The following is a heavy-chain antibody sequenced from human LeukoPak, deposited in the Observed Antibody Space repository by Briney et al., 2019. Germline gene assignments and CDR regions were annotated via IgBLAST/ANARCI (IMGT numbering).Heavy chain of an antibody. V-gene: IGHV3-21*01. CDR1: GFTFSSYS. Sequence: GGSLRLSCAASGFTFSSYSMNWVRQAPGKGLEWVSSISSSSSYIYYADSVMGRFTISRDNAKNSLYLQMNSLRAEDTAVYYCARGNWNTNPLSNPFDYWGQGTLVTVSS. CDR3: ARGNWNTNPLSNPFDY. D-gene: IGHD1/OR15-1a*01. CDR2: ISSSSSYI. J-gene: IGHJ4*02.